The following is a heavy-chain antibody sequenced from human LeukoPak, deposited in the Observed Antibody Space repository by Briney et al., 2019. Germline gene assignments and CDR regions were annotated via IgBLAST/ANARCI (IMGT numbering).Heavy chain of an antibody. D-gene: IGHD2-21*02. V-gene: IGHV4-59*01. J-gene: IGHJ6*02. CDR3: ARSVVVTATLRYHYGMDV. CDR1: GGSISSYY. CDR2: IYDSGTT. Sequence: SETLSLTCTVSGGSISSYYWNWIRQPPGKGLEWIGYIYDSGTTNYNPSLKSRVTMSVDSSKNHFSLKLTSVTAADTAVYYCARSVVVTATLRYHYGMDVWGQGTTVTVSS.